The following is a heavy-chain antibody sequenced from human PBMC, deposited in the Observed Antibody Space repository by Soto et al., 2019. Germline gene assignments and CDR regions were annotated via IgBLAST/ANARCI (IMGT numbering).Heavy chain of an antibody. CDR1: GGSFRSYA. CDR2: IIPIFGTA. J-gene: IGHJ6*02. Sequence: SGNVCCEDSGGSFRSYAISWLRQAAGKGVEWMGGIIPIFGTANYAQKFQGRVTITADESTSTAYVELSSLRSEDTAVYYCARDQYIVVVPAAILPVLDYYYGMDVWGQGTTVTVLL. CDR3: ARDQYIVVVPAAILPVLDYYYGMDV. D-gene: IGHD2-2*02. V-gene: IGHV1-69*13.